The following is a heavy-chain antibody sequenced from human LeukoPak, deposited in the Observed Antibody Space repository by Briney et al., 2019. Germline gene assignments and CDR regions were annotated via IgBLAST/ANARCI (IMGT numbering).Heavy chain of an antibody. D-gene: IGHD1-20*01. CDR1: GFSFSSSS. V-gene: IGHV3-48*01. CDR2: ISSSSSAI. Sequence: GGSLRLSCAASGFSFSSSSMNWVRQAPGKGLEWISYISSSSSAIYYADSVKGRFTISRDNAKNSLYLQMNSLRAEDTAVYYCAKAGNAYNWNPFDRWGQGILVTVSS. CDR3: AKAGNAYNWNPFDR. J-gene: IGHJ4*02.